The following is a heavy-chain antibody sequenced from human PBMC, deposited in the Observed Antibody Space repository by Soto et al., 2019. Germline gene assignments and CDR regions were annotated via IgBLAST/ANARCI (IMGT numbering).Heavy chain of an antibody. CDR1: GGTFSRYT. J-gene: IGHJ6*03. D-gene: IGHD3-10*01. V-gene: IGHV1-69*04. CDR3: ARDVYYGSGDYYYYYMDV. Sequence: SVKVFCEGSGGTFSRYTFRWGRQAPGQRVEWMGRIIPILGIANYAQKFQGRVTITADKSTSTAYMELSSLRSEDTAVYYCARDVYYGSGDYYYYYMDVWGKGTTVTVSS. CDR2: IIPILGIA.